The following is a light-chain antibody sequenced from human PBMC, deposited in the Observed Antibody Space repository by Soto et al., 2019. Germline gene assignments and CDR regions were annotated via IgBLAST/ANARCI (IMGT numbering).Light chain of an antibody. CDR2: GNS. V-gene: IGLV1-40*01. CDR3: QSYDSSLSAF. CDR1: SSNIGAGYD. J-gene: IGLJ1*01. Sequence: QSVLTQPPSVSGAPGQRVTISCTGSSSNIGAGYDVHWYQQLPGTAPKLLIYGNSKRPSGVPDRFSGSKSGTSASLAITGLQAEDEADYYCQSYDSSLSAFFGTGTKVTVL.